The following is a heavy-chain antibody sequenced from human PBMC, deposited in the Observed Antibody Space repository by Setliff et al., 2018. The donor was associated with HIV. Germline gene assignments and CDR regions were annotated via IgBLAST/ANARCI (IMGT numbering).Heavy chain of an antibody. CDR2: ITTYNGGT. CDR1: GYSFTSYG. J-gene: IGHJ3*02. V-gene: IGHV1-18*01. D-gene: IGHD1-26*01. CDR3: TRGGYSGAFLDAFDI. Sequence: ASVKVSCKASGYSFTSYGLGWVRQAPGQGLGWMGSITTYNGGTNYAQKFQGRVTMTTDTSTSTAYMELRSLRSDDTAVYYCTRGGYSGAFLDAFDIWGQGTMVTVSS.